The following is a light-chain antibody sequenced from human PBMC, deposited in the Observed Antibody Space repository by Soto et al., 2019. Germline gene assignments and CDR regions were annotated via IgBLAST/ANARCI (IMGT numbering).Light chain of an antibody. CDR1: SSDVGSYNY. Sequence: QSALTQPASVSGSPGQSITISCTGTSSDVGSYNYVSWYQQHPGKAPKLMIYDVGNRPSGVSNRFSGSKSGNTASLTISGLQSEDEADYYCSSYTSTSTLVVGTGTKVTVL. CDR3: SSYTSTSTLV. J-gene: IGLJ1*01. V-gene: IGLV2-14*01. CDR2: DVG.